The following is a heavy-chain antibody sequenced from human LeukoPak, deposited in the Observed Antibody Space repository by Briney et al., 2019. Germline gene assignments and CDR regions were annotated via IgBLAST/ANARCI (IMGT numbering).Heavy chain of an antibody. J-gene: IGHJ4*02. Sequence: GGSLRLSCAASGFTFSDYYMSWIRQAPGKGLAWVSYISSSSSYTNYADSVKGRFTISRDNAKNSLYLQTNSLRAEDTAVYYCARVPPPSSGSYNDYFDYWGQGTLVTVSS. V-gene: IGHV3-11*05. CDR1: GFTFSDYY. CDR3: ARVPPPSSGSYNDYFDY. CDR2: ISSSSSYT. D-gene: IGHD1-26*01.